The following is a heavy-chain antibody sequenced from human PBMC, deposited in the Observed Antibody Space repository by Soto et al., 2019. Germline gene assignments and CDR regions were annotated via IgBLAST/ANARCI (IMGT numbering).Heavy chain of an antibody. J-gene: IGHJ5*02. CDR1: GFTFSTYW. CDR2: INADGTTT. Sequence: EVHLVESGGGLVQPGGSLRLSCAASGFTFSTYWVHWVRQAPGKGLVWVSRINADGTTTTYADSVKGRFTISRDNAKNTLDLQMNSLRAEDTAVYFCATVATHSYNWVDPWGQGTLVTISS. D-gene: IGHD3-3*02. CDR3: ATVATHSYNWVDP. V-gene: IGHV3-74*01.